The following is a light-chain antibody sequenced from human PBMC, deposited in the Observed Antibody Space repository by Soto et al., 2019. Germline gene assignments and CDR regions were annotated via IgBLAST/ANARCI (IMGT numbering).Light chain of an antibody. CDR3: QHYGSSLSST. V-gene: IGKV3-20*01. Sequence: ESVLTQSPGSLSLSPGERATLSCRASQSVSSNYLAWYQHKPGQAPRLLIYGASSRATGIPDRFSGSGSGTDFTLTIISLEPEDFAVYYCQHYGSSLSSTFGQGTRLEIK. J-gene: IGKJ5*01. CDR2: GAS. CDR1: QSVSSNY.